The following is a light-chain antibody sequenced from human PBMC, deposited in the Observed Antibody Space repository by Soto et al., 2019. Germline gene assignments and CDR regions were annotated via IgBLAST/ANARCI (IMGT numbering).Light chain of an antibody. V-gene: IGKV3-15*01. CDR3: QQYNNWHPWT. CDR2: GAS. CDR1: QSVSSN. Sequence: EIVLTQSPATLSVSPGERATLSCRASQSVSSNLAWYQQKPGQAPRLLMYGASTRANGIPARFSGSGSGTEFTLTIGSLQSEDFAAYYCQQYNNWHPWTFGQGTKVDIK. J-gene: IGKJ1*01.